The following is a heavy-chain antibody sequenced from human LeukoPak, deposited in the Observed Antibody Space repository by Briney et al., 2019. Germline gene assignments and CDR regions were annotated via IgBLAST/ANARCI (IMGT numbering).Heavy chain of an antibody. D-gene: IGHD3-10*01. V-gene: IGHV3-48*01. CDR2: ISSSSSTI. CDR1: GFTFSSYS. J-gene: IGHJ4*02. CDR3: AIDRYRSGSYYWAY. Sequence: PGGSLRLSCAASGFTFSSYSMNWVRQAPGKGLEWVSYISSSSSTIYYADSVKGRFTISRDNSKNTLYLQMNSLRAEDTAVYYCAIDRYRSGSYYWAYWGQGTLVPVSS.